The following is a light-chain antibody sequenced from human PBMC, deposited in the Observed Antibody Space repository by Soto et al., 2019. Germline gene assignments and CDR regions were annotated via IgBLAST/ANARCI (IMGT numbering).Light chain of an antibody. J-gene: IGKJ5*01. CDR2: DAS. CDR1: QSVSTY. CDR3: QQFEDFPRAII. Sequence: GDSVTITCRASQSVSTYLNWYQQKPGKAPKLLIYDASNLETGVPSRFSGSGSGTDFTFTISSLQPEDIATYYCQQFEDFPRAIIFGQGTRLDLK. V-gene: IGKV1-33*01.